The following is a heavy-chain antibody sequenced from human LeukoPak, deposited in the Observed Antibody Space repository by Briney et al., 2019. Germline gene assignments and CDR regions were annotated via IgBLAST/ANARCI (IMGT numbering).Heavy chain of an antibody. V-gene: IGHV3-7*01. D-gene: IGHD1-1*01. CDR2: IKEDGSTI. Sequence: GGSLRLSCEVSGFAFSNYWMSWVRLAPGKGLEWVANIKEDGSTIHYVDSVKGRFTISRDNAKNSLYLQMNSLRAEDTAVYYCARVGNWNDRGDYWGQGTLVTVSS. CDR3: ARVGNWNDRGDY. J-gene: IGHJ4*02. CDR1: GFAFSNYW.